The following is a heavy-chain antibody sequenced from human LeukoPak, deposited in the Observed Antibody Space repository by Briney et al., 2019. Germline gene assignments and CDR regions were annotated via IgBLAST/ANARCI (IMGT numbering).Heavy chain of an antibody. D-gene: IGHD2-15*01. J-gene: IGHJ5*02. V-gene: IGHV1-2*02. CDR2: INPNSGGT. CDR1: GYTFTVYY. Sequence: ASVKVSCKASGYTFTVYYMHWVRQAPGQGLEWMGWINPNSGGTNYAQKFQVRVTMTRDTSISTAYMELSRLRSDNTAVYYCARGYCSGGSCFWFDPWGQGTLVTVSS. CDR3: ARGYCSGGSCFWFDP.